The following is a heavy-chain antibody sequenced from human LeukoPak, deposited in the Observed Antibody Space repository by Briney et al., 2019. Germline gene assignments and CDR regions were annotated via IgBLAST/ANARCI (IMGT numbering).Heavy chain of an antibody. J-gene: IGHJ6*03. CDR1: GFTFSSYS. Sequence: GGSLRLSCAASGFTFSSYSMNWVRQAPGKGLEWVSSISSNSSYIYYADSVKGRFTISRDNAKNSLYLQMNSLRAEDTAVYYCARVGLVPTGRYYYYYMDVWGEGTTVAISS. D-gene: IGHD6-19*01. CDR2: ISSNSSYI. CDR3: ARVGLVPTGRYYYYYMDV. V-gene: IGHV3-21*04.